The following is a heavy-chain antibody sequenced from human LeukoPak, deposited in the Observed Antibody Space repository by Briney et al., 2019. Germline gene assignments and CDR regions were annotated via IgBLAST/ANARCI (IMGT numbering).Heavy chain of an antibody. J-gene: IGHJ4*02. CDR2: INQDGNGK. CDR3: VRGSDHS. Sequence: TGGSLRLSCAASGFTLSESWMTWVRQPPGEGLECVATINQDGNGKYHVDSVKGRFTISRDNAKNSLYLQMTSLRAEDTAVYYCVRGSDHSWGQGTLVTVSS. CDR1: GFTLSESW. V-gene: IGHV3-7*01. D-gene: IGHD6-25*01.